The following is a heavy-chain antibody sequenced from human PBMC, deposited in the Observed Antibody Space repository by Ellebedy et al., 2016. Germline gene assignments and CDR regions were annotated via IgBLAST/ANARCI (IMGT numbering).Heavy chain of an antibody. V-gene: IGHV1-69*04. CDR1: GGTFSSYA. CDR2: IIPILGIA. D-gene: IGHD6-6*01. J-gene: IGHJ6*03. CDR3: ARDQDIAARPRYYYYYMDV. Sequence: SVKVSCXASGGTFSSYAISWVRQAPGQGLEWMGRIIPILGIANYAQKFQGRVTITADKSTSTAYMELSSLRSEDTAVYYCARDQDIAARPRYYYYYMDVWGKGTTVTVSS.